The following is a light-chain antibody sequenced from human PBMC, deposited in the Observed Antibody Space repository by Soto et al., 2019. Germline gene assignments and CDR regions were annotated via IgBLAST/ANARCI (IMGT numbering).Light chain of an antibody. Sequence: ETVMTQSPATLSVSPGERATLSCRASQSISNNLAWYQHKPGQAPRLLIYGASTRATGIPARFSGSGSGTEFTLTISSLQSEDFAVYYCQQYNNWRTFGQGTKVDIK. CDR2: GAS. V-gene: IGKV3-15*01. J-gene: IGKJ1*01. CDR3: QQYNNWRT. CDR1: QSISNN.